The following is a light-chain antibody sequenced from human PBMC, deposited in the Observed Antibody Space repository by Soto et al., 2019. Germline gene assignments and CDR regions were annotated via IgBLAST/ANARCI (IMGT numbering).Light chain of an antibody. CDR2: DAS. V-gene: IGKV1-5*01. CDR1: QSISSW. Sequence: DIQMTQSPSTLSASVGDRVTITCRASQSISSWLAWYQQKPGKAPKLLIYDASNLESGVPSRFSGGGSGTEFSLTVSSLQPYDFATYSCQQYNYFWAFGQGTRVEIK. CDR3: QQYNYFWA. J-gene: IGKJ1*01.